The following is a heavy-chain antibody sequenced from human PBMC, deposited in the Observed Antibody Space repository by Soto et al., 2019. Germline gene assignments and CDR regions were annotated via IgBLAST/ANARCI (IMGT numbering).Heavy chain of an antibody. CDR2: SYYSGST. CDR3: ARNSYDSSGYYYPYYFDY. D-gene: IGHD3-22*01. V-gene: IGHV4-59*01. Sequence: PSETLSLTCTVSGGSISSYYWRWIRQPPGKGLEWIGYSYYSGSTNYNPSLKSRVTISVDTSKNQFSLKLSSVTAADTAVYYCARNSYDSSGYYYPYYFDYWGQGTLVTASS. CDR1: GGSISSYY. J-gene: IGHJ4*02.